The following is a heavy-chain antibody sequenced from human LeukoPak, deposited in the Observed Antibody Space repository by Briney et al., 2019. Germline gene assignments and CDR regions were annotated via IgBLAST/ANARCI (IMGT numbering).Heavy chain of an antibody. CDR1: GFTFSSYG. D-gene: IGHD6-13*01. CDR3: ARDGPLSGGSSSPTRSLYYYMDV. Sequence: PGGTLRLSCAASGFTFSSYGMSWVRQAPGKGLEWVSAISGSGGRTYYADSVKGRFTFSRDNAKNTLYLQMNSLRAEDTAVYYCARDGPLSGGSSSPTRSLYYYMDVWGKGTTVTISS. CDR2: ISGSGGRT. J-gene: IGHJ6*03. V-gene: IGHV3-23*01.